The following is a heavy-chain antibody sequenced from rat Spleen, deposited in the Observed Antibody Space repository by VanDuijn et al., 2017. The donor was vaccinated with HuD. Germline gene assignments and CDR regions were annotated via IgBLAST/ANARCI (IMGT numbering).Heavy chain of an antibody. J-gene: IGHJ2*01. V-gene: IGHV2-32*01. CDR3: ARDFSYGY. Sequence: QVQLKESGPGPVQPSQTMSLHCPVSGSSLPTFHVHWVRQPPGKGLEWMGVIWNDGDTSYNSAFKSRLRISRDTSKSQVFLEVSSLQTEDTATYYCARDFSYGYWGQGVRVTVSS. D-gene: IGHD1-3*01. CDR1: GSSLPTFH. CDR2: IWNDGDT.